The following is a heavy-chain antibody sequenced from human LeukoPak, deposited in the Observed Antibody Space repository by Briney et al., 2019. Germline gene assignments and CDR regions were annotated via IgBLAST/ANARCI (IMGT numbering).Heavy chain of an antibody. V-gene: IGHV3-53*01. CDR2: IYSGGSM. J-gene: IGHJ4*02. D-gene: IGHD3/OR15-3a*01. CDR1: GFTVTSNY. Sequence: GGSLRLSCAVSGFTVTSNYISWVRQAPGKGLEWVSVIYSGGSMYYADSVKGRFTISRDNSKNTLYLQMNSLRAEDTAVYYCARDPSRGLYYFDHWGQGTLVTVSS. CDR3: ARDPSRGLYYFDH.